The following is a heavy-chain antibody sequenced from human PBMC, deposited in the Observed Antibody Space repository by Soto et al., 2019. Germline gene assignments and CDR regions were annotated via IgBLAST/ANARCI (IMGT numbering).Heavy chain of an antibody. CDR2: INPNSGGT. CDR3: ARDLTIGENY. CDR1: GYTFTGYF. V-gene: IGHV1-2*02. J-gene: IGHJ4*02. Sequence: ASVNVSCKSSGYTFTGYFIHWVRQAPGQGLEWMGGINPNSGGTNYAQKFQGRVTMTRDTSISTAYMELNRLRSDDTAVYYCARDLTIGENYWGQGTLVTVSS. D-gene: IGHD3-9*01.